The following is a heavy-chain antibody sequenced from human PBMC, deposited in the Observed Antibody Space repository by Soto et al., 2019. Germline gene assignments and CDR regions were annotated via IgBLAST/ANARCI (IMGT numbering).Heavy chain of an antibody. J-gene: IGHJ6*02. CDR2: IIPIFGTA. Sequence: GASVKVSCKASGGTFSSYAISWVRQASGQGLEWMGGIIPIFGTANYAQKFQGRVTITADESTSTAYMELSSLRSEDTAVYYCARDLDYYDSSGRGVWGQGTTVTVSS. V-gene: IGHV1-69*13. D-gene: IGHD3-22*01. CDR3: ARDLDYYDSSGRGV. CDR1: GGTFSSYA.